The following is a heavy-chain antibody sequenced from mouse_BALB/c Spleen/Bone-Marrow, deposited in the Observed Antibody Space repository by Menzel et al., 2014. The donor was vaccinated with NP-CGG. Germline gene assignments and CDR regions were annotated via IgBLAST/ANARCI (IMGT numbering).Heavy chain of an antibody. J-gene: IGHJ3*01. CDR1: GFSLTSYG. V-gene: IGHV2-9*02. Sequence: VKLMESGPGLVAPSQSLSITCTVSGFSLTSYGVHWVRQPPGKGLEWLGVIWAGGSTNYNTALMSRLSISKDNSKSQVFLKMNSLRTDDTAMYYCAREIYYGNYAWFAYWGQGTLVTVSA. CDR2: IWAGGST. CDR3: AREIYYGNYAWFAY. D-gene: IGHD2-1*01.